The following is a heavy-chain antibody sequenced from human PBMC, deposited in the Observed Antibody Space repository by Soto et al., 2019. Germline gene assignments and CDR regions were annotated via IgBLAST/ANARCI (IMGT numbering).Heavy chain of an antibody. CDR3: ARPNRHYYYYGMDV. CDR2: ISYDGSNK. J-gene: IGHJ6*02. CDR1: GFTFSSYA. D-gene: IGHD7-27*01. V-gene: IGHV3-30-3*01. Sequence: QVQLVESGGGVVQPGRSLRLSCAASGFTFSSYAMHWVRQAPGKGLEWVAVISYDGSNKYYADCVKGRFTISRDNSKNTLYLQMNSLRAEDTAVYYCARPNRHYYYYGMDVWGQGTTVTVSS.